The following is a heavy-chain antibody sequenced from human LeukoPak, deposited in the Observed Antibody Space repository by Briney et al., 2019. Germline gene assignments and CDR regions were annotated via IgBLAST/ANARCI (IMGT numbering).Heavy chain of an antibody. CDR3: ASAPRQASIGGLDY. J-gene: IGHJ4*02. Sequence: SETLSLTCTVSGGSISSSPYYWGWIRQPPGKGLEWIGAISNTGVTYYNPSLRSRVTIFADTSKNHFSLNLRSVTAADTALYYCASAPRQASIGGLDYWGQGTLVNVSS. CDR1: GGSISSSPYY. CDR2: ISNTGVT. V-gene: IGHV4-39*02. D-gene: IGHD3-16*01.